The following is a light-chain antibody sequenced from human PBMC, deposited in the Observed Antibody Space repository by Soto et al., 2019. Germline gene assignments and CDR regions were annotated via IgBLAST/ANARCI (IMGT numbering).Light chain of an antibody. CDR3: SSYTTSNTRQIV. CDR1: NIDVGGYNY. CDR2: DVT. V-gene: IGLV2-14*03. J-gene: IGLJ1*01. Sequence: QSALTQPASLSGSPGQSITISCTRTNIDVGGYNYVSWYQHHPGKAPKLIIYDVTNRPSGVSNPYSGSKSGNTASLTISGLQPEDEADYYCSSYTTSNTRQIVFGTGTRSPS.